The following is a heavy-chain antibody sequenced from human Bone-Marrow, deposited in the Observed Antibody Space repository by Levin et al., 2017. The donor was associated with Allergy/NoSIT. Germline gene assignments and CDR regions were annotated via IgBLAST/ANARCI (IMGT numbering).Heavy chain of an antibody. CDR1: GFTFSSYE. CDR3: ASKVTSDAFDI. J-gene: IGHJ3*02. CDR2: ISSSGSTI. V-gene: IGHV3-48*03. Sequence: AGGSLRLSCAASGFTFSSYEMNWVRQAPGKGLEWVSYISSSGSTIYYADSVKGRFTISRDNAKNSLYLQMNSLRAEDTAVYYCASKVTSDAFDIWGQGTMVTVSS.